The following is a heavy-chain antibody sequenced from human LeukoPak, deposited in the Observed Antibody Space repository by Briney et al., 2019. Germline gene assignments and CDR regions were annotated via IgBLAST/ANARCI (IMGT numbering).Heavy chain of an antibody. CDR1: GFTFSSYA. Sequence: GGSLRLSCAASGFTFSSYAMNWVRQAPGKGLEWVAVISHDGSNKYYAESVKGRFTISRDNSKNTLYLQMNSLRGEDTAVYYCAREGGPYRPLDYSGQGTLVTVAS. V-gene: IGHV3-30-3*01. CDR3: AREGGPYRPLDY. CDR2: ISHDGSNK. J-gene: IGHJ4*02.